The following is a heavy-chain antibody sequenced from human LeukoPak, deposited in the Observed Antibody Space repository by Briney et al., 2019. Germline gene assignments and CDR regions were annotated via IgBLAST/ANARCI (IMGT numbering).Heavy chain of an antibody. CDR3: TRGDDFGSNTRLPKFNWFDP. CDR2: IRYDGNNK. CDR1: GFTFSTHA. Sequence: GESLKISCAASGFTFSTHAMHWVRQAPDKGLEWVAFIRYDGNNKNYADSAKGRFTISRDNSKNTLFLQMNSLRPDDTAVYYCTRGDDFGSNTRLPKFNWFDPWGQGTLVTVSS. V-gene: IGHV3-30*02. D-gene: IGHD4/OR15-4a*01. J-gene: IGHJ5*02.